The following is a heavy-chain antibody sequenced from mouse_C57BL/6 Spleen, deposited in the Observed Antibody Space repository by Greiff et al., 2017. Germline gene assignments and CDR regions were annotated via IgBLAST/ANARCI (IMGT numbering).Heavy chain of an antibody. CDR1: GYTFTDYE. J-gene: IGHJ2*01. Sequence: QVQLQQSGAELVRPGASVTLSCKASGYTFTDYEMHWVKQTPVHGLVWIGAIDPETGGTAYNQKFKGKAILTADKSSSTAYMELRSLTSEDSAVYYCTRRGLRFDYWGQGTTLTVSS. V-gene: IGHV1-15*01. CDR3: TRRGLRFDY. D-gene: IGHD3-2*02. CDR2: IDPETGGT.